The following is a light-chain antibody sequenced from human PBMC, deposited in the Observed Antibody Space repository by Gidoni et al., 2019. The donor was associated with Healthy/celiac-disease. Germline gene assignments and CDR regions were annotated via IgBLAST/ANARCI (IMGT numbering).Light chain of an antibody. J-gene: IGLJ3*02. V-gene: IGLV1-44*01. CDR2: SNN. CDR3: AAWDDSLNGHV. CDR1: SSNIGSNT. Sequence: QSVLTQPPSAPGTPGQRVTISCSGSSSNIGSNTVNWYQQLPGTAPKLLIYSNNQRPSGVPDRFSGSKSGTSASLAISGLQSEDEADYYCAAWDDSLNGHVFGGGTKLTVL.